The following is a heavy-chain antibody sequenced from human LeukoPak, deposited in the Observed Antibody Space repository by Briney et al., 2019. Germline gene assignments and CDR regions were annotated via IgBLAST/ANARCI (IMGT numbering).Heavy chain of an antibody. CDR1: GGSISSYY. Sequence: SETLSLTCTVSGGSISSYYWSWIRQPPGKGLEWIGYIYYSGSTNHNPSLKSRVTISVDTSKNQFSLKLSSVTAADTAVYYCARGDYGSLLGAFDYWGQGTLVTVSS. V-gene: IGHV4-59*01. CDR2: IYYSGST. CDR3: ARGDYGSLLGAFDY. J-gene: IGHJ4*02. D-gene: IGHD2-15*01.